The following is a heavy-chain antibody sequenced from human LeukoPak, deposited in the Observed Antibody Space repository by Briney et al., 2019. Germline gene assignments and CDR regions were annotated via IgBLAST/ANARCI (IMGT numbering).Heavy chain of an antibody. CDR1: GFTFCSNA. V-gene: IGHV3-23*01. J-gene: IGHJ4*02. CDR2: INGSGGST. Sequence: GGSLRLSCAASGFTFCSNAMSWVPPAPGQGLEWVSAINGSGGSTYYADSVKGPVTISRDNSKNTLYLQMNSLIAEHTAVYYCAKISDAGSSNYYFDYWGQGTLVTVSS. D-gene: IGHD2/OR15-2a*01. CDR3: AKISDAGSSNYYFDY.